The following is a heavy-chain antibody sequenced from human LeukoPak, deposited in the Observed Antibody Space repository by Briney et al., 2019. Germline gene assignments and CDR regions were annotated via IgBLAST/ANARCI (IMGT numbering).Heavy chain of an antibody. J-gene: IGHJ4*02. CDR2: ISSSSSTI. Sequence: SLVSLRFSCAASGFTFNSFSLNWVRQVPGKGLEWVSYISSSSSTIYYADSVKGRFTISRDNAKNTLYLQMNSLRAEDTAVYYCARDGTSREQFDYWGQGTLVTVSS. V-gene: IGHV3-48*04. CDR1: GFTFNSFS. CDR3: ARDGTSREQFDY. D-gene: IGHD1-26*01.